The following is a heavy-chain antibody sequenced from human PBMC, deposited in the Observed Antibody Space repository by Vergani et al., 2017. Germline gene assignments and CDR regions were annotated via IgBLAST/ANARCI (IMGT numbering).Heavy chain of an antibody. D-gene: IGHD3-10*01. CDR3: AGAVQKEGIELFSEY. V-gene: IGHV1-18*01. J-gene: IGHJ4*02. Sequence: QVQLVQSGAEVKKPGASVKVSCKASGYTFTSYGISWVRQAPGHGLEWMGWISAYNGNTNYAQKLQGRVTMTTDTSTSAAYMELRSLRSEDTAVYYCAGAVQKEGIELFSEYWGQGTLVTVSS. CDR2: ISAYNGNT. CDR1: GYTFTSYG.